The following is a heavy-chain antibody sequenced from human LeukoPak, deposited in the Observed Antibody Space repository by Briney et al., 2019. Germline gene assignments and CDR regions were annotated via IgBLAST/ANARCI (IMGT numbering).Heavy chain of an antibody. CDR2: IYYSGST. CDR3: ARVRGGSPKYYFDY. V-gene: IGHV4-59*12. Sequence: SETLSLTCTASGGSISSYYWSWIRQPPGKGLEWIGYIYYSGSTNYNPSLKSRVTISVDTSKNQFSLKLSSVTAADTAVYYCARVRGGSPKYYFDYWGQGTLVTVSS. J-gene: IGHJ4*02. CDR1: GGSISSYY. D-gene: IGHD2-15*01.